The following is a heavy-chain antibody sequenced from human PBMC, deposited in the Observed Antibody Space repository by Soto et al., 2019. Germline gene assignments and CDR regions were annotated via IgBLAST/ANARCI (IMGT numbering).Heavy chain of an antibody. CDR1: GFTFSSYG. CDR3: ARDGKGAAYTFGPYYFDS. V-gene: IGHV3-21*01. CDR2: ISTTSNYI. Sequence: GGSLRLSCAASGFTFSSYGMNWVRQAPGKGLEWVSSISTTSNYIYDADSVKGRFTISRDNAKNSLYLQMNSLRAEDTAVYYCARDGKGAAYTFGPYYFDSWGQGALVTVSS. J-gene: IGHJ4*02. D-gene: IGHD1-1*01.